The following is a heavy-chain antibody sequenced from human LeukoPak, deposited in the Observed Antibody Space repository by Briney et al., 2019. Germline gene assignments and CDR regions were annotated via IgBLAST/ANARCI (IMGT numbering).Heavy chain of an antibody. D-gene: IGHD6-25*01. CDR3: ARATAAPSSYFFDH. J-gene: IGHJ4*02. Sequence: SETLSLTCSVSGGSIRRSNSFSGWIRQPPGERLEWIATIYYNGNTYYNPSLQSRVTISVDTSTNQFSLKLNSVIAADTAVYYCARATAAPSSYFFDHWGQGTLVTVSS. CDR1: GGSIRRSNSF. CDR2: IYYNGNT. V-gene: IGHV4-39*07.